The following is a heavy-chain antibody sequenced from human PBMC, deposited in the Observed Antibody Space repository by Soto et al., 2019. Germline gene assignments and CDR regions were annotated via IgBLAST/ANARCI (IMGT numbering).Heavy chain of an antibody. D-gene: IGHD3-22*01. J-gene: IGHJ4*02. Sequence: QVQLVESGGGVVQPGRSLRLSCAASGSTFRSYGMHWVRQAPGKGLEWVAAISYDGSNKNYVDSVKGRFTISRDNSENTLYLQMNSLRAEDAAVYYCAKDTCYHDSTGYSVFDYWGQGTLVTVSS. CDR3: AKDTCYHDSTGYSVFDY. V-gene: IGHV3-30*18. CDR1: GSTFRSYG. CDR2: ISYDGSNK.